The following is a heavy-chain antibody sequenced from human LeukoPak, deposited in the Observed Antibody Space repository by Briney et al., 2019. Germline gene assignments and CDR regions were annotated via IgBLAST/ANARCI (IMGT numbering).Heavy chain of an antibody. CDR1: GYTFTGYY. Sequence: ASVKVSCKASGYTFTGYYMHWVRQAPGQGLEWMGWINPNSGGTNYAQKFQGWVTMTRDTSIGTAYMELSRLRSDDTAVYYCARDESPVRDWFDPWGQGTLVTVSS. V-gene: IGHV1-2*04. J-gene: IGHJ5*02. D-gene: IGHD3-16*01. CDR2: INPNSGGT. CDR3: ARDESPVRDWFDP.